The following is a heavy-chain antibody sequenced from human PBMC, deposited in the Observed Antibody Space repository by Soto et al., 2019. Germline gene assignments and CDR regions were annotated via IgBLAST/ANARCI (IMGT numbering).Heavy chain of an antibody. CDR1: GVTFSSYS. Sequence: EVQLVESGGGLVKPGGYLRLYCAASGVTFSSYSMNWVRQAPGKWLEWVSSISSSRSYIYYADSVKGRFTISRHNATISLYRQMNSLRAEDTAVYYRARPGHSVYYYMDVCGRGTTFTVSS. V-gene: IGHV3-21*01. CDR2: ISSSRSYI. CDR3: ARPGHSVYYYMDV. D-gene: IGHD2-15*01. J-gene: IGHJ6*03.